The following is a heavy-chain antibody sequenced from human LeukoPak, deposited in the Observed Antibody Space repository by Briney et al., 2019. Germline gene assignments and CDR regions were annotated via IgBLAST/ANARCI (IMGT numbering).Heavy chain of an antibody. D-gene: IGHD6-13*01. V-gene: IGHV3-7*01. Sequence: GRSLRLSCAASGFTFSSYWVSWVRQAPGKGLEWVANIKQDGSEKYYVDSVKGRFTISRDNAKNSLYLQMNSLRAEDTAVYYCARVLLQQLVPVYFDYWGQGTLVTVSS. CDR1: GFTFSSYW. J-gene: IGHJ4*02. CDR3: ARVLLQQLVPVYFDY. CDR2: IKQDGSEK.